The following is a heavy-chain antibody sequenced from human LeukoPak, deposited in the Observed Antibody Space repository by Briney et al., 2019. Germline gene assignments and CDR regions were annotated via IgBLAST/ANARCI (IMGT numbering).Heavy chain of an antibody. J-gene: IGHJ4*02. CDR2: IYSGGST. D-gene: IGHD2-2*01. V-gene: IGHV3-53*03. CDR1: GGSFSGYY. CDR3: ARRFCISTSCSGFDY. Sequence: ETLSLTCAVYGGSFSGYYWSWIRQPPGKGLEWVSVIYSGGSTYYADSVKGRFTISRANAKNSLYLQMNSLRAEDTALYYCARRFCISTSCSGFDYWGQGTLVTVSS.